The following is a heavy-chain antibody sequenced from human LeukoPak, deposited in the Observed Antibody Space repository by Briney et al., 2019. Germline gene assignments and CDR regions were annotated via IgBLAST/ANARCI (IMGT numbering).Heavy chain of an antibody. CDR2: ISSSSSTI. D-gene: IGHD1-26*01. CDR1: GFTFSDYY. V-gene: IGHV3-11*04. J-gene: IGHJ4*02. CDR3: ARTVGAMVY. Sequence: PGGSLRLSCTVSGFTFSDYYMNWVRQAPGKGLEWVSYISSSSSTIYYADSVKGRFTISRDNAKNSLYLQMNSLRAEDTAVYYCARTVGAMVYWGQGTLVTVSS.